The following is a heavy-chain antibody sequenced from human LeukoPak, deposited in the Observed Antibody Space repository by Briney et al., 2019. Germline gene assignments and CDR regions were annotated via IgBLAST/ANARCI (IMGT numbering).Heavy chain of an antibody. D-gene: IGHD2-2*01. CDR3: ARDHGAPAAPDY. CDR2: IHPNSGAT. J-gene: IGHJ4*02. CDR1: GYTFTGYY. V-gene: IGHV1-2*02. Sequence: ASVKVSCKASGYTFTGYYMHWVRQAPGRGPEWMGWIHPNSGATNYAQKFQGRVTMTRDTSISTAYMELTSLRSDDTAVYYCARDHGAPAAPDYWGRGTLVTVSS.